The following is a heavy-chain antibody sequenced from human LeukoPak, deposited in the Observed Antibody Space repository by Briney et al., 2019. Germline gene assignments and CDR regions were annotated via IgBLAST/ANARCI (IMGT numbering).Heavy chain of an antibody. D-gene: IGHD6-13*01. V-gene: IGHV1-8*01. CDR3: AIAAAGTHFDY. CDR1: GYTFTNYD. Sequence: ASVKVSCKASGYTFTNYDINWVRQATGQGLEWMGWMNPNSGNTGYAQKFQGRVTMTTDTSTSTAYMELRSLRSDDTAVYYCAIAAAGTHFDYWGQGTLVTVSS. CDR2: MNPNSGNT. J-gene: IGHJ4*02.